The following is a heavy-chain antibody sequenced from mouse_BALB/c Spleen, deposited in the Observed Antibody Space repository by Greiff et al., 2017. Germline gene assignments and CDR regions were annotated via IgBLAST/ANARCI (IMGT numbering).Heavy chain of an antibody. CDR2: INPSTGYT. V-gene: IGHV1-7*01. D-gene: IGHD2-4*01. CDR1: GYTFTSYW. CDR3: ARDYEGFAY. Sequence: QVQLQQSGAELAKPGASVKMSCTASGYTFTSYWMHWVKQRPGQGLEWIGYINPSTGYTEYNQKFKDKATLTADKSSSTAYMQLSSLTSEDSAVYYCARDYEGFAYWGQGTLVTVSA. J-gene: IGHJ3*01.